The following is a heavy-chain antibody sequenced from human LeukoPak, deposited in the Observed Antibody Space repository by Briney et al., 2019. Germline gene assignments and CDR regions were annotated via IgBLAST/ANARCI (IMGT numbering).Heavy chain of an antibody. J-gene: IGHJ4*02. Sequence: GSLRLSCAASGFTFSNYWMSWVRQAPGKGLEWVANIKEDGSEKYYVDSVRGRFTISRDNAKSSLYLQMNSLRAEDTAVYYCASGIAAAGTDFDYWGQGTLVTVSS. D-gene: IGHD6-13*01. CDR3: ASGIAAAGTDFDY. CDR1: GFTFSNYW. CDR2: IKEDGSEK. V-gene: IGHV3-7*01.